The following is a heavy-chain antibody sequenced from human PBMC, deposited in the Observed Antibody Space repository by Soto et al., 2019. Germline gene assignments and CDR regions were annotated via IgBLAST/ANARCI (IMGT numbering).Heavy chain of an antibody. Sequence: EVQLLESGGGLVQPGGSLRLSCAASGFTFGSYDMRWVRQAPGRGLEGVSAISASGGSTYYADSVKGRFTISRDNPKNTLFLQMNSLRAEDKAVYYCWKRGSSSSFDYWGQGTLVTVSS. D-gene: IGHD6-6*01. J-gene: IGHJ4*02. CDR2: ISASGGST. V-gene: IGHV3-23*01. CDR3: WKRGSSSSFDY. CDR1: GFTFGSYD.